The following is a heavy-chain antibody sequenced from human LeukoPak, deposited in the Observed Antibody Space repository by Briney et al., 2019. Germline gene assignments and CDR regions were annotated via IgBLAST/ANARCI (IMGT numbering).Heavy chain of an antibody. V-gene: IGHV3-53*01. CDR1: GFTVSSNS. CDR3: ARRAGAYSHPYDY. J-gene: IGHJ4*02. Sequence: GGSLRLSCTVSGFTVSSNSMSWVRQAPGKGLEWVSFIYSGTTHYSDSVKGRFTISRDNSKNTLYLQMNSLRAEDTAVYYCARRAGAYSHPYDYWGQGTLATVSS. CDR2: IYSGTT. D-gene: IGHD4/OR15-4a*01.